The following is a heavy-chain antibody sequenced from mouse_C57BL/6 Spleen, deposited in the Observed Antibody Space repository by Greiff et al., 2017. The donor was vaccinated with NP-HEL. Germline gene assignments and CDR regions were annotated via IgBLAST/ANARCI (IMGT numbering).Heavy chain of an antibody. Sequence: QVQLQQSDAELVKPGASVKISCKVSGYTFTDHTIHWMKRRPNQGLEWIGNIYPGDVGTKYNEKFKGKATLTADKSSSTAYMQLNSLTSEDSAVYFCAKPNYYGSSDYWGQGTTLTVSS. CDR1: GYTFTDHT. V-gene: IGHV1-78*01. J-gene: IGHJ2*01. D-gene: IGHD1-1*01. CDR2: IYPGDVGT. CDR3: AKPNYYGSSDY.